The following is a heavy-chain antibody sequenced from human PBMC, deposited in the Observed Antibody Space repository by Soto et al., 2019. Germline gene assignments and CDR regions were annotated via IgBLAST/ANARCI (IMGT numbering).Heavy chain of an antibody. V-gene: IGHV1-69*06. CDR2: IIPIFGTA. D-gene: IGHD6-6*01. Sequence: AASVKVSCKASGGTFSSYAISWVRQAPGQGLEWMGGIIPIFGTANYAQKFQGRVTITADKSTSTAYMELSSLRSEDTAVYYCEREGKAARFPNWLDPWGQGTLVTVYS. CDR1: GGTFSSYA. CDR3: EREGKAARFPNWLDP. J-gene: IGHJ5*02.